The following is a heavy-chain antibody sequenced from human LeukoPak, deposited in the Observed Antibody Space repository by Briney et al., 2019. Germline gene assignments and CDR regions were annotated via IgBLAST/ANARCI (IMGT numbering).Heavy chain of an antibody. CDR3: ARAVEATQGGHYYYYYMDV. Sequence: SETLSLTCTVPGGSISTYYWTWIRQPPGKGLECIGNIYYSGSTNYNPSLKSRVTISLDTSENQFSLKLTSVTAADTAVYYCARAVEATQGGHYYYYYMDVWGKGATVTVSS. CDR2: IYYSGST. V-gene: IGHV4-59*01. J-gene: IGHJ6*03. CDR1: GGSISTYY. D-gene: IGHD1-26*01.